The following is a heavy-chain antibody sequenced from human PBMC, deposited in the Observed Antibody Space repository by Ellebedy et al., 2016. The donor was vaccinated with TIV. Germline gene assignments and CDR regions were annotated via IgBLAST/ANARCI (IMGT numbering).Heavy chain of an antibody. Sequence: MPSETLSLTCTVSGGSISSSPYSWGWIRQSPEKGLEWIASISYRGAIYYNPSLLSRVTISADTSTNQFSLKLSFVTAADTAMYYCARLVTGFPNWFDPWGQGTLVTVSS. CDR3: ARLVTGFPNWFDP. J-gene: IGHJ5*02. V-gene: IGHV4-39*01. CDR1: GGSISSSPYS. CDR2: ISYRGAI.